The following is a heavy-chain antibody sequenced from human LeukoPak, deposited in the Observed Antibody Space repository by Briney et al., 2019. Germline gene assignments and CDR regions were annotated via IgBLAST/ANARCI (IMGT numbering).Heavy chain of an antibody. CDR1: GFTFSSYA. D-gene: IGHD3-22*01. V-gene: IGHV3-30-3*01. CDR2: ISYDGSNK. J-gene: IGHJ4*02. Sequence: GGSLRLSCAASGFTFSSYAMHWVRQAPGKGLEWVAVISYDGSNKYYADSVKGRFTISRDNSKNTLYLQMNSLRAEGTAVYYCARGGITMIVVNLLDYWGQGTLVTVSS. CDR3: ARGGITMIVVNLLDY.